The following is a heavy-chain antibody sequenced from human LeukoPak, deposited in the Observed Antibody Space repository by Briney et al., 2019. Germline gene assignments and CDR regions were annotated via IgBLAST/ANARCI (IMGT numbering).Heavy chain of an antibody. CDR1: GFTFSSYA. Sequence: QTGGSLRLSCAASGFTFSSYAMRWVRQAPGKGLEWVSSVSGSGGSTYYADSVKGRFTISRDNSKNTLYLQMNSLRAEDTAVYYCAKPRAVGVKAFFDYWGQGTLVTVSS. CDR3: AKPRAVGVKAFFDY. V-gene: IGHV3-23*01. D-gene: IGHD3-22*01. J-gene: IGHJ4*02. CDR2: VSGSGGST.